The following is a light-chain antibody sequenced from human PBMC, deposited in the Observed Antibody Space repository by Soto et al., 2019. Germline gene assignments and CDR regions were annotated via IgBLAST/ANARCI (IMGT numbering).Light chain of an antibody. V-gene: IGKV4-1*01. J-gene: IGKJ2*01. CDR3: QQYYSTPSYT. CDR1: QSVLYSSNNKNY. CDR2: WAS. Sequence: DIVMTQSPDSLAVSLGERATINCKSSQSVLYSSNNKNYLSWYQQKPGQPPKLLISWASTRASGVPDRFSGSGSGTDFTLTISSLQAEDVAVYYCQQYYSTPSYTFGQGTKLEIK.